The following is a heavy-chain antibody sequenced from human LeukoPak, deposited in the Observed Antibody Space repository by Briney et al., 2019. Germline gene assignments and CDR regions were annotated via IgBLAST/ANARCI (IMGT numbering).Heavy chain of an antibody. D-gene: IGHD3-22*01. CDR2: IYTSGST. J-gene: IGHJ5*02. CDR3: ARGKDYYDSSGYYYSDWFDP. V-gene: IGHV4-61*02. Sequence: SETLSLTCTVSGVSISSGNKYWSWIRQPAGKGLEWIGRIYTSGSTNYNPSLKSRVTMSVDTSKNQFSLKLSSVTAADTAVYYCARGKDYYDSSGYYYSDWFDPWGQGTLVTVSS. CDR1: GVSISSGNKY.